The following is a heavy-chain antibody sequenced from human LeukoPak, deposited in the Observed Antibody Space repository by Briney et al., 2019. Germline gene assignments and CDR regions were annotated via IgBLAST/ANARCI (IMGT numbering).Heavy chain of an antibody. V-gene: IGHV4-59*13. CDR3: ARDQASTLYYYYMDV. Sequence: SETLSLTCTVSGCSISSFFWSWIRQPPGKGLEWIGYIHYSGSTNSNPSLKSRVTISVDTSKNHFSLTLSSVTAADTAVYYWARDQASTLYYYYMDVWGKGTTVTISS. D-gene: IGHD3-16*01. J-gene: IGHJ6*03. CDR1: GCSISSFF. CDR2: IHYSGST.